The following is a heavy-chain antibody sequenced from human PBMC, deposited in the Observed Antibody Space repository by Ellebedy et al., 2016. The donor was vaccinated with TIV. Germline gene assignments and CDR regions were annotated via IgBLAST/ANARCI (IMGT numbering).Heavy chain of an antibody. V-gene: IGHV4-39*07. Sequence: SETLSLTCSVSGGSMTNDDYYWAWIRQPPGTGLEWVGNIYYGGSTYSNPSLRSRVSISVDTSRSQFSLRLTDVTAADTALFFCARAPRARFDRSVHFDSWGQGILVSVSS. CDR3: ARAPRARFDRSVHFDS. D-gene: IGHD3-9*01. CDR2: IYYGGST. CDR1: GGSMTNDDYY. J-gene: IGHJ4*02.